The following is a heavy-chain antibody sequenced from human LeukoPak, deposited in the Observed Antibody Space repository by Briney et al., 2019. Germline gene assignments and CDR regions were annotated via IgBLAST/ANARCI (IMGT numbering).Heavy chain of an antibody. J-gene: IGHJ4*02. CDR3: ARDQGIVGATGCFDY. Sequence: KASETLSLTCTVSGGSISSSSYYWGWIRQPPGKGLEWIGSIYYSGSTYYNPSLKSRVTISVDRSKNQFSLKLSSVTAADTAMYYCARDQGIVGATGCFDYWGQGTLVTVSS. D-gene: IGHD1-26*01. CDR2: IYYSGST. V-gene: IGHV4-39*07. CDR1: GGSISSSSYY.